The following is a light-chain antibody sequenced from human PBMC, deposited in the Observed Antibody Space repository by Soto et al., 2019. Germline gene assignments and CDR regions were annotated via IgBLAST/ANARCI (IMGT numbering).Light chain of an antibody. CDR1: QSVSSN. Sequence: EIVMTQSPATLSVSPGERATLSCRASQSVSSNLAWYQQKPGQAPRLLIYGASTRATGIPARFSGSGSGTEFTLTISSLQSEDFXXYXXXXXXXXPXXXXFGQGTKVEIK. CDR3: XXXXXXPXXXX. J-gene: IGKJ1*01. V-gene: IGKV3-15*01. CDR2: GAS.